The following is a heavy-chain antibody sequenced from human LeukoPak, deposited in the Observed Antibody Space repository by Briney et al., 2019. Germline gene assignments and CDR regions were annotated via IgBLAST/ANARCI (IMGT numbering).Heavy chain of an antibody. CDR1: GFTFSSYA. CDR2: ISGSGGST. J-gene: IGHJ5*02. CDR3: ARHTEWDGWFDP. Sequence: PGGSLRLSCAASGFTFSSYAMSWVRQAPGEGLEWVSAISGSGGSTYYADSVKGTFTISRDNSKNTLYLQMNSLRPEDTAVYYCARHTEWDGWFDPWGQGTLVTVSS. V-gene: IGHV3-23*01. D-gene: IGHD1-26*01.